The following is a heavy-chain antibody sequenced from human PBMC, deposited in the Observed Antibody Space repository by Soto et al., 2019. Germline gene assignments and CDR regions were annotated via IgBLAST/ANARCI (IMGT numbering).Heavy chain of an antibody. J-gene: IGHJ4*02. CDR3: ATMHNTSRSFDY. CDR2: TGISGRTT. CDR1: GFTITSSA. V-gene: IGHV3-23*01. D-gene: IGHD1-20*01. Sequence: EVQLLDSGGGLVQPGESLRLSCAASGFTITSSAMSWVRQAPGKGLEWVSTTGISGRTTYYADSVKGRFTVSRDDSKNTLELQMSSLRAEDTAVYYCATMHNTSRSFDYWGQGTPVTVSS.